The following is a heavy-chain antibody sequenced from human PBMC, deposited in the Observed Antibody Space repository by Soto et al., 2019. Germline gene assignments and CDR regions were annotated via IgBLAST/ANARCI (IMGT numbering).Heavy chain of an antibody. CDR1: GGSFSGYY. V-gene: IGHV4-34*01. J-gene: IGHJ5*02. CDR2: IDHSGYT. D-gene: IGHD3-3*01. Sequence: QVQLQQWGAGLLKPSETLSLTCAVYGGSFSGYYWNWIRQPTGKGLEWIGEIDHSGYTNYNPSLKSRFTISVDTSKDQFSLRLTSVTAADTAVYYCARVRDWFDPWGQGTLVAVSS. CDR3: ARVRDWFDP.